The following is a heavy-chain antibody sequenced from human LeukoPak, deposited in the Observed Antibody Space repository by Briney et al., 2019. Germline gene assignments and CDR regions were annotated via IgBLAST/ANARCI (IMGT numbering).Heavy chain of an antibody. V-gene: IGHV4-59*01. CDR1: GGSISSYY. J-gene: IGHJ3*02. D-gene: IGHD3-3*01. Sequence: SETLSLTCTVSGGSISSYYWGWIRQPPGKGLEWIGYIYYSGSTNYNPSLKSRVTISVDTSKNQFSLKLSSVTAADTAVYYCARDDVKRFRAFDIWGQGTMVTVSS. CDR2: IYYSGST. CDR3: ARDDVKRFRAFDI.